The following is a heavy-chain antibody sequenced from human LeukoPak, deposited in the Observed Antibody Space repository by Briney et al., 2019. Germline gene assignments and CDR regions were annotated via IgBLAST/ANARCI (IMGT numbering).Heavy chain of an antibody. Sequence: GGSLRLSCTASGFTFGDYAMSWFRQAPGKGLEWVGFIRSKAYGGTTEYAASVKGRFTISRDDSKSIAYLQMNSLKTEDTAVYYCTRSPTGHGSCGGDCYAHAFDIWGQGTMVTVSS. CDR2: IRSKAYGGTT. J-gene: IGHJ3*02. CDR1: GFTFGDYA. CDR3: TRSPTGHGSCGGDCYAHAFDI. D-gene: IGHD2-21*02. V-gene: IGHV3-49*03.